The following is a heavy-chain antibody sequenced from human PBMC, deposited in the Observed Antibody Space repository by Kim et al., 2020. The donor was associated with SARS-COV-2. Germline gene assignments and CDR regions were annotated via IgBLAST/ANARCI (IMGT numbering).Heavy chain of an antibody. Sequence: SETLSLTCTVSGGSISSSSYYWGWIRQPPGKGLEWIGSIYYSGSTYYNPSLKSRVTISVDTSKNQFSLKLSSVTAADTAVYYCARQSHYYDSTPDAFDIWGQGTMVTVSS. CDR1: GGSISSSSYY. CDR3: ARQSHYYDSTPDAFDI. D-gene: IGHD3-22*01. V-gene: IGHV4-39*01. CDR2: IYYSGST. J-gene: IGHJ3*02.